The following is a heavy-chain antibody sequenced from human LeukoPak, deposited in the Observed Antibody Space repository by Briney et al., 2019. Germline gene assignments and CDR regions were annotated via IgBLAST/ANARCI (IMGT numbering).Heavy chain of an antibody. CDR3: ARQSISGFSLSYFDY. CDR1: GGSISSYD. D-gene: IGHD3-22*01. Sequence: SETLSLTCTVSGGSISSYDWSWIRQPPGKGLEWIGNIYDSGSTNYNPSLKSRVTISVDTSKNQCSLKLSSVTAADTAVYYCARQSISGFSLSYFDYWGQGTLVNVSS. CDR2: IYDSGST. V-gene: IGHV4-59*01. J-gene: IGHJ4*02.